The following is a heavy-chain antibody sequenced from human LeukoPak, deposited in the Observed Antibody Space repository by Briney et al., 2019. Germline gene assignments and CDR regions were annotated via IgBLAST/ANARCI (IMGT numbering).Heavy chain of an antibody. CDR3: ARRSVAVYFDY. V-gene: IGHV4-4*02. Sequence: SETLSLTCAVSGGSISSINWWDWVRQPPGKGLEWIGEIYHSGSTSYNPSLKSRVTISVDKSKNQFSLKLSSVTTADTAVYYCARRSVAVYFDYWGQGTLVTVSS. CDR2: IYHSGST. J-gene: IGHJ4*02. CDR1: GGSISSINW. D-gene: IGHD6-6*01.